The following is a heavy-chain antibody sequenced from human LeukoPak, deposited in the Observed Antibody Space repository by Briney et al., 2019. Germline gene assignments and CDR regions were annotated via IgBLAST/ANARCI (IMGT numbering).Heavy chain of an antibody. CDR2: ISAYNGNT. V-gene: IGHV1-18*01. CDR1: GYTFTSYG. Sequence: ASVKVSCKASGYTFTSYGISWVRQAPGQGLEWMGWISAYNGNTNYAQKLQGRVTMTTDTSTSTAYMELRSLRSDDTAVYYCASSTTGSYPPLFDYWGQGTLVTVSS. CDR3: ASSTTGSYPPLFDY. D-gene: IGHD3-10*01. J-gene: IGHJ4*02.